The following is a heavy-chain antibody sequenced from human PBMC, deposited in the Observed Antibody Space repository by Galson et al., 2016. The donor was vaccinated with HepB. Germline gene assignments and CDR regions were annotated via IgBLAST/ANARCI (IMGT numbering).Heavy chain of an antibody. D-gene: IGHD3-3*01. CDR1: GGSFSGYY. Sequence: ETLSLTCAVQGGSFSGYYWNWIRQTPGKGFEWIGEINHGGSTNYNPSLKSRVTISIDSSRNQFSLNLTSVTAADTAVYYCARGGLRFLNWLSDEYDHWGQGTLVTVSS. CDR3: ARGGLRFLNWLSDEYDH. V-gene: IGHV4-34*01. CDR2: INHGGST. J-gene: IGHJ4*02.